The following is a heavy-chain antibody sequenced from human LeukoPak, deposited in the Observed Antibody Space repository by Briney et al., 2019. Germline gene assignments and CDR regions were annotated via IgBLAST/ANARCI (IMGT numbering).Heavy chain of an antibody. D-gene: IGHD6-6*01. CDR2: ISAGSSTI. V-gene: IGHV3-48*01. CDR3: ARDRPSYYFDY. J-gene: IGHJ4*02. CDR1: GFAFSSSA. Sequence: PGGSLRLSCAASGFAFSSSAMHWLRQAPGKGLEWVSYISAGSSTIYYADSVKGRFTISRDDAKNSLYLQMNSLRAEDTAVYYCARDRPSYYFDYWGQGTLVTVSS.